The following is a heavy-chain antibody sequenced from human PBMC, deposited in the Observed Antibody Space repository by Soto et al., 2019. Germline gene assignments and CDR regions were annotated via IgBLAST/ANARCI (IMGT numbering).Heavy chain of an antibody. J-gene: IGHJ5*02. CDR1: GFYVSSNY. D-gene: IGHD1-26*01. Sequence: PGGSLRLSCAISGFYVSSNYLSWVRQAPGKGLEWVSVHYSGGSTYYADSVQGRFTISRDKSNNTLYLQMRRVRAEDTAVYFCAXHRHPRGTVGATSPLDPWGQGTQVTVSS. V-gene: IGHV3-53*01. CDR2: HYSGGST. CDR3: AXHRHPRGTVGATSPLDP.